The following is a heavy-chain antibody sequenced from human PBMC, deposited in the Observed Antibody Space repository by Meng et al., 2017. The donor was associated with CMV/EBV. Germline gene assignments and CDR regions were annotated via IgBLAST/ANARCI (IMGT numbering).Heavy chain of an antibody. CDR3: AREIVRSYYDFWSGYYSVPTGAFDI. CDR2: ISSSGSTI. D-gene: IGHD3-3*01. J-gene: IGHJ3*02. V-gene: IGHV3-11*01. Sequence: GESLKISCAASGFTFSNAWMSWVRQAPGKGLEWVSYISSSGSTIYYADSVKGRFTISRDNAKNSLYLQMNSLRAEDTAVYYCAREIVRSYYDFWSGYYSVPTGAFDIWGQGTMVTVSS. CDR1: GFTFSNAW.